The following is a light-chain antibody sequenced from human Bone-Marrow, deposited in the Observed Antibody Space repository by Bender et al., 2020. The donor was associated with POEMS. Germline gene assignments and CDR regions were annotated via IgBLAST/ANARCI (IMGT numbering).Light chain of an antibody. J-gene: IGLJ3*02. V-gene: IGLV2-18*02. CDR1: DSDIGFSQR. CDR3: SSYAGSNTPVV. CDR2: EVT. Sequence: QSALTQPPSVSGSPGQSVTISCTGDDSDIGFSQRVSWYQQPPGTAPKVIIYEVTNRPSGVPDRFSGSKSGNTASLTISGLQTEDEAYYYCSSYAGSNTPVVFGGGTKLAVL.